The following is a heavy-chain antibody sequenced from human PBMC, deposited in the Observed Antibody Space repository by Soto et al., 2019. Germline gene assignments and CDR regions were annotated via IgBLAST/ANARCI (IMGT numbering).Heavy chain of an antibody. V-gene: IGHV1-18*01. CDR2: ISGYNGNT. Sequence: QAQLVQSGAQVNKPGAAVKVSCKASGYTFHNYAIIWVRQSHRQGLEWMGWISGYNGNTNYAQDFQCRVHMTIDTSTRTASVELGSLRSDGEAVYFCVRDGGGGLSDYWGQGTLVNVSP. CDR1: GYTFHNYA. CDR3: VRDGGGGLSDY. J-gene: IGHJ4*02. D-gene: IGHD3-16*01.